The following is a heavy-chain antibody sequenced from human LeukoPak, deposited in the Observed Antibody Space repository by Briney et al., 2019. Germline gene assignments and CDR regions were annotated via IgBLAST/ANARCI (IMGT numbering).Heavy chain of an antibody. Sequence: GRSLRLSCAASGFTFSTYGMTWVRQAPGKGLEWVSAISGSGGSIYYADSVKGRFTISRDNSKNTLFLQMNSLRAEDTAVYYCAKDGTLSDYWGQGTLVTVSS. CDR2: ISGSGGSI. J-gene: IGHJ4*02. D-gene: IGHD2/OR15-2a*01. V-gene: IGHV3-23*01. CDR3: AKDGTLSDY. CDR1: GFTFSTYG.